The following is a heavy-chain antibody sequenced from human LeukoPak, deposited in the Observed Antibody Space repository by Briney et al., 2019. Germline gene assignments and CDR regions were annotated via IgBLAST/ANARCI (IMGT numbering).Heavy chain of an antibody. D-gene: IGHD3-9*01. CDR3: AKADCYDILTGLDY. CDR2: IGASGGRT. J-gene: IGHJ4*02. V-gene: IGHV3-23*01. Sequence: GGSLRLSCAPSGFTFSSYAMSWVRQAPGKGLEWVSGIGASGGRTYYADSVKGRFTISRDNSKNTLYLQMNSLRTEDTAVYYCAKADCYDILTGLDYWGQGTLVTVSS. CDR1: GFTFSSYA.